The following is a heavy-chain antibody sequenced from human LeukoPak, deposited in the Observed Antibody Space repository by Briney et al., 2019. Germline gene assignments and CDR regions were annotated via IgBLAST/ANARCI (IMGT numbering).Heavy chain of an antibody. D-gene: IGHD4-17*01. CDR2: ISTSSSYI. Sequence: GGSLRLSCAASGFTFSSYSMNWVRQAPGKGLEWVSSISTSSSYIYYADSVKGRFTISRDNAKNSLYLQMNSLRAEDTAVYYCARGEYGDYSYAFDIWGQGTMVTVSS. CDR1: GFTFSSYS. V-gene: IGHV3-21*04. CDR3: ARGEYGDYSYAFDI. J-gene: IGHJ3*02.